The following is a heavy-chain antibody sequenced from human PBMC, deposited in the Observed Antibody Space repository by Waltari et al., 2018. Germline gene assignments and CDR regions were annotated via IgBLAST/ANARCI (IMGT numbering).Heavy chain of an antibody. CDR2: FSYNGNT. J-gene: IGHJ4*01. Sequence: QLQMQESGPGLVRPSETLSLTCAVSGGSITTITYFWGWIRQPPGKGLEWIGSFSYNGNTDYNPELKSRATISGDTSKNQVSLVLTSVTAADTAVYYCARGLGAIYWGHGTLVTVSS. CDR3: ARGLGAIY. CDR1: GGSITTITYF. D-gene: IGHD2-21*01. V-gene: IGHV4-39*07.